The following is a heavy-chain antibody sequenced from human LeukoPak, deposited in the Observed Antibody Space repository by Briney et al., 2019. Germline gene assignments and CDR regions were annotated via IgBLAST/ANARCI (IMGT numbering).Heavy chain of an antibody. CDR2: ISDTAENI. Sequence: PGGSLRLSCVASGFQFRSYAMTWVRQVPGKGLESVAVISDTAENIRYADFVKGRFTISRDNSKSTVFLQMNSLRAEDTAIYFCAKVNYWNPGNYFDYWGQGTLVTVSS. CDR3: AKVNYWNPGNYFDY. CDR1: GFQFRSYA. V-gene: IGHV3-23*01. J-gene: IGHJ4*02. D-gene: IGHD1-1*01.